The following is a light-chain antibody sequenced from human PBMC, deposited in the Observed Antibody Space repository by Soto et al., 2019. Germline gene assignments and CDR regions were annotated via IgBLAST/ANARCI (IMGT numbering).Light chain of an antibody. CDR2: AAS. CDR1: QTVSSSF. CDR3: QQYGNSPQT. V-gene: IGKV3-20*01. Sequence: EIVLTQSPGTLSLSPGVRATLSCRASQTVSSSFLAWYQQTPGQAPRLLIYAASSRATGIPDRFSGSGSGTDFTLTISRLEPEDFAVYYCQQYGNSPQTFGQGTKVDIK. J-gene: IGKJ1*01.